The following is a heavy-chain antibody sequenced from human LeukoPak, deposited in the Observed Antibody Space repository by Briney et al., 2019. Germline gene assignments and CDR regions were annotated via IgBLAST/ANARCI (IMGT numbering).Heavy chain of an antibody. V-gene: IGHV4-39*07. D-gene: IGHD6-19*01. Sequence: SETLSLTCTVSGGSISSSSYYWGWIRQPPGKGLEWIGSIYYSGGTYYNPSLKSRVTISVDTSKNQFSLKLSSVTAADTAVYYCARQGLEQGWFDPWGQGTLVTVSS. CDR3: ARQGLEQGWFDP. CDR2: IYYSGGT. J-gene: IGHJ5*02. CDR1: GGSISSSSYY.